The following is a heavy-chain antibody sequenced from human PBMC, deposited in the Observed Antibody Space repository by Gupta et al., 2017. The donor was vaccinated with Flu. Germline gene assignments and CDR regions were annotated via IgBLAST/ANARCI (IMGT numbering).Heavy chain of an antibody. CDR2: IYTSGST. CDR3: ARGKSGLYGSSTSCLGFDP. J-gene: IGHJ5*02. D-gene: IGHD2-2*01. V-gene: IGHV4-61*02. Sequence: QVQLQESGPGLVKPSQTLSLTCTVSGGSISSGSYYWSWIRQPAGKGLEWIGRIYTSGSTNYNPSLKSRVTISVDTSKNQFSLKLSSVTAAETAVYYCARGKSGLYGSSTSCLGFDPWGQGTLVTVSS. CDR1: GGSISSGSYY.